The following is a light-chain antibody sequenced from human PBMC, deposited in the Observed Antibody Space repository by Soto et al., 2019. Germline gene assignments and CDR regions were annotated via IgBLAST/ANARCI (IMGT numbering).Light chain of an antibody. Sequence: DIQMTQSPSTLSASVGDRVTITCRASQSIGRWLAWYQQKPGIAPKLLIYDASTLESGVPSRFSGSGSGTEFPLTISSLQPDDFAPYYCHQYDSYSWTFGQGTKV. CDR1: QSIGRW. CDR3: HQYDSYSWT. V-gene: IGKV1-5*01. J-gene: IGKJ1*01. CDR2: DAS.